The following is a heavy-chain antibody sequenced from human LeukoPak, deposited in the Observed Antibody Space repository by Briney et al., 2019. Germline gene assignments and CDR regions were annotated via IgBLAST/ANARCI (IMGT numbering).Heavy chain of an antibody. D-gene: IGHD2/OR15-2a*01. CDR2: IYYAGSS. CDR1: DVSIKNYY. V-gene: IGHV4-59*08. Sequence: SETLSLTCTVSDVSIKNYYWSWIRQPPGKGLEWIANIYYAGSSNYNPSLKSRVSVSIDASKNQLSLKLTSVTAADTAIYYCARQVVIIPTGMEGPWFDPWGQGTLVAVSS. J-gene: IGHJ5*02. CDR3: ARQVVIIPTGMEGPWFDP.